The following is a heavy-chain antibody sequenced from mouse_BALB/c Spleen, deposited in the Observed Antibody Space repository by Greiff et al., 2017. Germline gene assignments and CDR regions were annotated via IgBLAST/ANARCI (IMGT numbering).Heavy chain of an antibody. Sequence: EVQLVESGGGLVKPGGSLKLSCAASGFTFSSYAMSWVRQSPEKRLEWVAEISSGGSYTYYPDTVTGRFTISRDNAKNTLYLEMSSLRSEDTAMYYCARDYGSSYDAMDYWGQGTSVTVSS. V-gene: IGHV5-9-4*01. CDR3: ARDYGSSYDAMDY. D-gene: IGHD1-1*01. J-gene: IGHJ4*01. CDR2: ISSGGSYT. CDR1: GFTFSSYA.